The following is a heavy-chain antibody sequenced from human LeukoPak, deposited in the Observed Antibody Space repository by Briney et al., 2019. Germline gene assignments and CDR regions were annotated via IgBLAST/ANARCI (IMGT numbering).Heavy chain of an antibody. J-gene: IGHJ6*02. CDR3: AKMTIGAYYYYYYGMDV. V-gene: IGHV1-8*01. CDR2: MNPNSGNT. CDR1: GYTFTSYD. Sequence: ASVKVSCKASGYTFTSYDINWVRQATGQGLEWMGWMNPNSGNTGYAQKFQGRVTMTRNTSISTAYMEMNSLRAEDTAVYYCAKMTIGAYYYYYYGMDVWGQGTTVTVSS. D-gene: IGHD3-16*01.